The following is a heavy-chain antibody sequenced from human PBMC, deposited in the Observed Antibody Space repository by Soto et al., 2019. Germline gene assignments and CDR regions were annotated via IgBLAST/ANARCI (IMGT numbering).Heavy chain of an antibody. V-gene: IGHV3-23*01. J-gene: IGHJ5*02. CDR2: ISGSGGST. Sequence: EVQLLESGGGLVQPGGSLRLSCAASGFTFSSYAMSWVRQAPGKGLEWVSAISGSGGSTYYADSVKGRFTISRDNSKNSLYLKIDRRRAEDTAVQYCDTDGLPGPWGQNNWFDPWGQGTLVTVSS. CDR1: GFTFSSYA. CDR3: DTDGLPGPWGQNNWFDP. D-gene: IGHD3-9*01.